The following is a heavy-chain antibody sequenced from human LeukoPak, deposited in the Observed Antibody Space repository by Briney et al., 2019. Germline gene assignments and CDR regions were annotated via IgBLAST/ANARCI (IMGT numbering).Heavy chain of an antibody. CDR3: ARGGSSHYYYYMAV. CDR2: INPNSGGT. V-gene: IGHV1-2*06. D-gene: IGHD6-13*01. CDR1: GYTFTGYY. Sequence: ASVKVSCKASGYTFTGYYMHWVRQAPGQGLVWMGRINPNSGGTNYAQKFQGRVTMTRDTSISTAYMELSRLRSDDTAAYYCARGGSSHYYYYMAVWGKGTTVTVSS. J-gene: IGHJ6*03.